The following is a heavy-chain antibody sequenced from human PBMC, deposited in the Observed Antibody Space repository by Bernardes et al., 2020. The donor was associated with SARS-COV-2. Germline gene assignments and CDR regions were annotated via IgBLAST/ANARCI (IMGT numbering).Heavy chain of an antibody. J-gene: IGHJ5*02. D-gene: IGHD6-19*01. CDR1: GDSISSGSYY. CDR2: IYTSGST. V-gene: IGHV4-61*02. CDR3: ARSVGIPVAGPDGQKFDP. Sequence: TLSLTCTVSGDSISSGSYYWNWIRQPAGKGLEWIGRIYTSGSTNYNPSLRSRVTMSIDTSNNQFSLKLSSVTAADTALYYCARSVGIPVAGPDGQKFDPWGQGTLVTVSS.